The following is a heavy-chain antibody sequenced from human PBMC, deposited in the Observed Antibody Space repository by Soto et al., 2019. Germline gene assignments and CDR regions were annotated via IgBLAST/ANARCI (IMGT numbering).Heavy chain of an antibody. J-gene: IGHJ6*02. Sequence: GGSVRLSCAASGFTFSSYEMNWVRQAPGKGLEWVSAISGSGGSTYYADSVKGRFTISRDNSKNTLYLQMNSLRAEDTAVYYCAKGGWGSGGMDVWGQGTTVTVSS. D-gene: IGHD3-10*01. CDR2: ISGSGGST. V-gene: IGHV3-23*01. CDR1: GFTFSSYE. CDR3: AKGGWGSGGMDV.